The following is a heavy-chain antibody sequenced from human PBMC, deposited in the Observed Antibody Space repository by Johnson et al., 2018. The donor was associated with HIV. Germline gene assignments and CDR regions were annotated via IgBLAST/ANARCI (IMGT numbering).Heavy chain of an antibody. J-gene: IGHJ3*02. V-gene: IGHV3-66*02. CDR2: IYTGGTT. CDR3: ARGEAFDI. CDR1: GLTVSSNY. Sequence: VQLVESGGGLVQPGASLTLSCAASGLTVSSNYMSWVRQAPGKGLEWVSIIYTGGTTYYADSVKGRFTISRDNSKNTVYLQMNSLRAEDTAVYYCARGEAFDIWGQGTMVTVSS. D-gene: IGHD3-10*01.